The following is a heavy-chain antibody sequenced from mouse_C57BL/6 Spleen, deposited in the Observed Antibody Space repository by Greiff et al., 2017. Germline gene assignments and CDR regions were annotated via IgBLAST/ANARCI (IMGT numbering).Heavy chain of an antibody. Sequence: VQLQESGAELVRPGASVKLSCKASGYTFTDYYINWVKQRPGQGLEWIARIYPGSGNTYYNEKFKGKATLTAEKSSSTAYMQLSSLTSEDSAVYFCARSDYSNWEDYWGQGTSVTVSS. CDR2: IYPGSGNT. CDR1: GYTFTDYY. V-gene: IGHV1-76*01. D-gene: IGHD2-5*01. CDR3: ARSDYSNWEDY. J-gene: IGHJ4*01.